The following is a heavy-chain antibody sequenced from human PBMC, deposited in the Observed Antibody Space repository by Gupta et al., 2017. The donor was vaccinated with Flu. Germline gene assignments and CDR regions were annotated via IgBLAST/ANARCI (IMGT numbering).Heavy chain of an antibody. CDR1: YA. J-gene: IGHJ4*02. CDR3: ATVTTGY. D-gene: IGHD4-17*01. CDR2: ISWNSGSI. Sequence: YAMHGVRQAPGKGLEWVSGISWNSGSIGYADSVKGRFTISRDNAKNSLYLQMNSLRAEDTALYYCATVTTGYWGQGTLVTVSS. V-gene: IGHV3-9*01.